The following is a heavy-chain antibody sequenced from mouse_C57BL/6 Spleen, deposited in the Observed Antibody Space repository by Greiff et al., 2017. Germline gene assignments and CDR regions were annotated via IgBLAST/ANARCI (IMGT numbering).Heavy chain of an antibody. V-gene: IGHV1-64*01. J-gene: IGHJ4*01. CDR3: ARSEGSRYAMDY. CDR2: IHPNSGST. D-gene: IGHD1-1*01. CDR1: GYTFTSYW. Sequence: VQLQQPGAELVKPGASVKLSCKASGYTFTSYWMHWVKQRPGQGLEWIGMIHPNSGSTNYNEKFKSKATLTVDKSSSTAYMQLSSLTSEDSAVYYCARSEGSRYAMDYWGQGTSVTVSS.